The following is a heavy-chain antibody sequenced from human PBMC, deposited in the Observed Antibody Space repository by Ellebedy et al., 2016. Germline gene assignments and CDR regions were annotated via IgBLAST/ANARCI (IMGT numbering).Heavy chain of an antibody. D-gene: IGHD4-17*01. Sequence: GGSLRLSCAASGFTFSSYGMHWVRQAPGKGLEWVVVIWYDGSNKYYADSVKGRFTISRDNSKNTLYLQMNSLRAEDTAVYYCAREDGDYEGGNYYYYYGMDVWGQGTTVTVSS. J-gene: IGHJ6*02. V-gene: IGHV3-33*08. CDR3: AREDGDYEGGNYYYYYGMDV. CDR2: IWYDGSNK. CDR1: GFTFSSYG.